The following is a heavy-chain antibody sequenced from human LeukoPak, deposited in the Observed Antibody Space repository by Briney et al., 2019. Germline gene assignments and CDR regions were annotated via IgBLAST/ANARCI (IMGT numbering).Heavy chain of an antibody. Sequence: SETLSLTCTVSGGSVSSYYWSWLRQPPGKGLEWIGYISYSGSTNYSPTLKSRVTISVGSSNNQFSLKLSSVTAADTAVYYCARVRGNSFGYSYYYMDVWGKGTTVTVSS. J-gene: IGHJ6*03. D-gene: IGHD4-23*01. CDR2: ISYSGST. CDR3: ARVRGNSFGYSYYYMDV. CDR1: GGSVSSYY. V-gene: IGHV4-59*02.